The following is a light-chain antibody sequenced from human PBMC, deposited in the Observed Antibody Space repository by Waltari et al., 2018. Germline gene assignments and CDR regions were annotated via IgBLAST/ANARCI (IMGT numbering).Light chain of an antibody. V-gene: IGKV1-39*01. CDR2: TSS. J-gene: IGKJ1*01. CDR1: QTITTY. Sequence: DILMTQSPSSLSASVGDRVTITSRASQTITTYFNWYQQKPGKAPKLLIYTSSTLHRGVTSRFSGSGSGTDFTLTISSLQPDDFATYYCQQSYSSPRTFGQGTKVEIK. CDR3: QQSYSSPRT.